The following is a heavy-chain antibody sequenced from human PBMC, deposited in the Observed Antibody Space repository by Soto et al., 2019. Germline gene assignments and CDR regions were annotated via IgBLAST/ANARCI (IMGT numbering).Heavy chain of an antibody. Sequence: ASVKVSCKASGYIFSDYGINWVRLAPGQGLEWMGWITPYNDNTKYAENFQGRVTLTTDTSTNTVYMELRSLTPDDTGVYFCARKPYSHYYGMDVWGQGTSVT. CDR3: ARKPYSHYYGMDV. CDR2: ITPYNDNT. V-gene: IGHV1-18*01. D-gene: IGHD2-21*01. J-gene: IGHJ6*02. CDR1: GYIFSDYG.